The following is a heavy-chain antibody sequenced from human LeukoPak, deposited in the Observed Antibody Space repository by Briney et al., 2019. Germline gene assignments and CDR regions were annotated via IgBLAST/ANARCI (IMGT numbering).Heavy chain of an antibody. Sequence: GGSLRLSCAGSGFTFDDYAMHWVRQAPGKGLEWVSSISWNSGKIAYADSVKGRFTMSRDNAKNALYLQMNSLRVEDTAVYYCARPAVAGLRAGGYDYWGQGTLVTVSS. CDR2: ISWNSGKI. J-gene: IGHJ4*02. CDR3: ARPAVAGLRAGGYDY. D-gene: IGHD6-19*01. V-gene: IGHV3-9*01. CDR1: GFTFDDYA.